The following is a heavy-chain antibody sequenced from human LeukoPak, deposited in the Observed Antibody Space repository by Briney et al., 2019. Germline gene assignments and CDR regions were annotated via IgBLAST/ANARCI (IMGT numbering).Heavy chain of an antibody. Sequence: GGSLRLSCAASGFTSSSYAMSWVRQAPGKGLEWVSGISGSGGSTYYADSVNGRFTISRDISKNTLYLQMNSLRAEDTAVYYCAKGATAMEFFDCWGQGTLVTVSS. CDR3: AKGATAMEFFDC. J-gene: IGHJ4*02. V-gene: IGHV3-23*01. D-gene: IGHD5-18*01. CDR2: ISGSGGST. CDR1: GFTSSSYA.